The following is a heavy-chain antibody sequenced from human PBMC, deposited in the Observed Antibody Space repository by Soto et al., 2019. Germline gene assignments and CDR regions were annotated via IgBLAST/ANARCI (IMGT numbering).Heavy chain of an antibody. V-gene: IGHV3-23*01. CDR2: ISENGGSRGGT. CDR1: GFTFSNSA. J-gene: IGHJ3*02. D-gene: IGHD2-21*01. Sequence: GHLLESGGGLVQPGGSLRLSCTASGFTFSNSAMIWVRQAPGQGLVWVASISENGGSRGGTYYADSVKGRFTISRNNSKSTLYLQVDSLTGADTAVYYCASAKAVVVAALGIWGQGTMVTVSS. CDR3: ASAKAVVVAALGI.